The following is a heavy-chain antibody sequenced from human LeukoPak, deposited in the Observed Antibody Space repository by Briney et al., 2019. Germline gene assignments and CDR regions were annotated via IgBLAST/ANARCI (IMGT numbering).Heavy chain of an antibody. V-gene: IGHV3-30*18. Sequence: GRSLRLSCAASGFTFSSYGMHWVRQAPGKGREWVAVISYDGSNKYYADSVKGRFTISRDNSKNTLYLQMNSLRAEDTAVYYCAKSHCSGGSCYWGYYYYYGMDVWGKGTTVTVSS. J-gene: IGHJ6*04. CDR3: AKSHCSGGSCYWGYYYYYGMDV. CDR2: ISYDGSNK. D-gene: IGHD2-15*01. CDR1: GFTFSSYG.